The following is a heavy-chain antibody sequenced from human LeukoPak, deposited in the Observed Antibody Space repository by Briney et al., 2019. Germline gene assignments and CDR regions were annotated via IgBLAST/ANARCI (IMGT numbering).Heavy chain of an antibody. V-gene: IGHV3-23*01. CDR3: AKAISVCSGGSCYSGTDY. D-gene: IGHD2-15*01. CDR1: GFTFGDYA. CDR2: LSSTGGST. J-gene: IGHJ4*02. Sequence: GGSLRLSCAASGFTFGDYAMSWVRQAPGKGLEWVSALSSTGGSTYYADSVRGRFTISRDISNNTLYLQMNSLRAEDTAVYYCAKAISVCSGGSCYSGTDYWGQGTLVTVSS.